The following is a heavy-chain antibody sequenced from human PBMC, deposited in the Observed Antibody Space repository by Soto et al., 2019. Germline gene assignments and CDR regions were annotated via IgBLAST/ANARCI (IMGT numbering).Heavy chain of an antibody. V-gene: IGHV1-69*06. D-gene: IGHD6-6*01. CDR2: IIPIFGTA. Sequence: SVKVSCKASGGTFSSYAISWVRQAPGQGLEWMGGIIPIFGTANYAQKFQGRVTITADKSTSTAYMELSSLRSEDTAVYYCAREPGSSSSGLWGFGPWGQGTLVTVSS. CDR3: AREPGSSSSGLWGFGP. CDR1: GGTFSSYA. J-gene: IGHJ5*02.